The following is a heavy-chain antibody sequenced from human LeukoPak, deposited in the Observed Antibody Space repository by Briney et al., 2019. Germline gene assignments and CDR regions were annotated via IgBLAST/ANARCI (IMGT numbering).Heavy chain of an antibody. Sequence: GGSLRLSCAASGFTFSSYWMSWVRQAPGKGLEWVANIKQDGSEKYYVDSVKGRFTVSRDNAKNSLYLQMNSLRAEDTAVYYCARDREPDAFDIWGQGTMVTVSS. CDR2: IKQDGSEK. CDR1: GFTFSSYW. CDR3: ARDREPDAFDI. V-gene: IGHV3-7*01. J-gene: IGHJ3*02.